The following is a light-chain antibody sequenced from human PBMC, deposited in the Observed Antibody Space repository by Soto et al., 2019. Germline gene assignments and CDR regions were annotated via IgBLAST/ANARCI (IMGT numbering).Light chain of an antibody. V-gene: IGKV4-1*01. J-gene: IGKJ3*01. Sequence: DIVMTQSPDSLAVSLGERATINCKSSQSVLYSSNNKNYLAWYQQKPGQPPKLLIYWASTRESGVPDRFSGSGSGTDFTLTISSLQAEDVAVYYCQKYYSTPFFGPGTKVDIK. CDR2: WAS. CDR3: QKYYSTPF. CDR1: QSVLYSSNNKNY.